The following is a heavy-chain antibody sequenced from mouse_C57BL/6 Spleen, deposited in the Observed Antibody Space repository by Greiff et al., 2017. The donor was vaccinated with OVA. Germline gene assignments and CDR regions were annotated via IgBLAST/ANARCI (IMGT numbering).Heavy chain of an antibody. CDR2: ISDGGSYT. D-gene: IGHD1-1*01. J-gene: IGHJ2*01. Sequence: EVKVVESGGGLVKPGGSLKLSCAASGFTFSSYAMSWVRQTPEKRLEWVATISDGGSYTYYPDNVKGRFTISRDNAKNNLYLQMSHLKSEDTAMYYCARASHYYGSRYYFDYWGQGTTLTVSS. V-gene: IGHV5-4*03. CDR1: GFTFSSYA. CDR3: ARASHYYGSRYYFDY.